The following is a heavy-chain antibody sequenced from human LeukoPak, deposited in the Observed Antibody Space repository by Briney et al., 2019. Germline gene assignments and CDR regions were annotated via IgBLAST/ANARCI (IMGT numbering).Heavy chain of an antibody. D-gene: IGHD2-2*01. V-gene: IGHV4-39*01. J-gene: IGHJ5*02. CDR2: IYYRGST. Sequence: SETLSLTCTVSGGSISSSPYYWGWIRQPPGKGLEWIGTIYYRGSTYSNPSLNSRVTISLDTSKNQFSLRLRCVTAADTALYYCARHYLSDGILSTFDPWGQGTLVTVSS. CDR1: GGSISSSPYY. CDR3: ARHYLSDGILSTFDP.